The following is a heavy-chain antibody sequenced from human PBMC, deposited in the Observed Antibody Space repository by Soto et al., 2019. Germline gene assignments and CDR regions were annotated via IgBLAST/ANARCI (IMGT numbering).Heavy chain of an antibody. J-gene: IGHJ5*02. CDR1: GFTVSSNY. CDR2: IYSGGTT. V-gene: IGHV3-66*01. CDR3: ARNGDSSEYRGWLDP. Sequence: EVQLVESGGGLVQPGGSLRLSCAASGFTVSSNYMSWVRQAPGKGLEWVSVIYSGGTTYYADSVKGRFTISTDNSKNALYLQMNSLRAEDTAVYYCARNGDSSEYRGWLDPWGQGTLVTVSS. D-gene: IGHD3-22*01.